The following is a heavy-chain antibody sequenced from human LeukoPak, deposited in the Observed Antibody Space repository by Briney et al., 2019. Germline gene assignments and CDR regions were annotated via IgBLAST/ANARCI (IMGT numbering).Heavy chain of an antibody. CDR3: ARGEGYSSGWPAPEHFDY. J-gene: IGHJ4*02. D-gene: IGHD6-19*01. Sequence: SETLSLTCAVYGRSFSGYYWSWIRQPPGKGLEWIGEINHSGSTNYNPSLKSRVTISVDTSKNQFSLKLSSVTAADTAVYYCARGEGYSSGWPAPEHFDYWGQGTLVTVSS. CDR2: INHSGST. V-gene: IGHV4-34*01. CDR1: GRSFSGYY.